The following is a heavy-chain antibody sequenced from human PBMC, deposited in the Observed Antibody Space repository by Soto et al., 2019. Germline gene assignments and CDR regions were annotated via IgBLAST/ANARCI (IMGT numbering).Heavy chain of an antibody. V-gene: IGHV1-24*01. J-gene: IGHJ3*02. Sequence: ASVKVSCKVSGYTLSEVSIHWVRRAPGKGLEWMGGLDPEDGEIIYAQKFQGRVTMTEDSSTDTAYMELSTLRSDDTAVYYCATRFIAGRGAFDIWGQGTVLTVSS. CDR2: LDPEDGEI. CDR1: GYTLSEVS. D-gene: IGHD3-10*01. CDR3: ATRFIAGRGAFDI.